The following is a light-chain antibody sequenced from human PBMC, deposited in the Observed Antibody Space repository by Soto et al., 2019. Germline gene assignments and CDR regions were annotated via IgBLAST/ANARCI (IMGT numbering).Light chain of an antibody. Sequence: EIAMTQSPDTLSVSPGDRATLSCRASQNVNSNLAWFQQRPGQAPRLLIYDASTRATAIAARFSGSGSGTEFTLTITSLQSEDFAVYYCQQHHKWPHTFGQGTKVDIK. CDR3: QQHHKWPHT. CDR1: QNVNSN. J-gene: IGKJ2*01. V-gene: IGKV3-15*01. CDR2: DAS.